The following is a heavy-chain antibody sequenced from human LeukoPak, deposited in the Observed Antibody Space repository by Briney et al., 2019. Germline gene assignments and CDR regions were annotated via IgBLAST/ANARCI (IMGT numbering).Heavy chain of an antibody. J-gene: IGHJ4*02. CDR2: ISYDGSNK. V-gene: IGHV3-30-3*01. CDR3: AREKRDDYVWGSPDY. CDR1: GFTFSSYA. D-gene: IGHD3-16*01. Sequence: GRPLRLSCAASGFTFSSYAMHWVRQAPGKGLEWVAVISYDGSNKYYADSVKGRFTISRDNSKNTLYLQMNSLRAEDTAVYYCAREKRDDYVWGSPDYWGQGTLVTVSS.